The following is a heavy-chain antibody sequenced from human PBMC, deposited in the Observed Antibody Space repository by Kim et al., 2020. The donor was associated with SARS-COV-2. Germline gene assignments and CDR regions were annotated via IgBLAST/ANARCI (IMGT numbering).Heavy chain of an antibody. Sequence: GGSLTLSCEMSGFKFERFAVHWVRQPPGKGLEWVSGLSLDSDRIGYADSVKGRFTVSRDKTKDTLYLQMDSLRIEDTAFYYCTRDLVPGGADYWGQGTLVTVSS. J-gene: IGHJ4*02. CDR3: TRDLVPGGADY. V-gene: IGHV3-9*01. CDR1: GFKFERFA. CDR2: LSLDSDRI. D-gene: IGHD6-6*01.